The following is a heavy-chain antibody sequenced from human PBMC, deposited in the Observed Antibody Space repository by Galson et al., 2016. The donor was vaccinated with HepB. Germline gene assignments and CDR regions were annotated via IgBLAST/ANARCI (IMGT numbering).Heavy chain of an antibody. CDR1: GYSFTDYW. CDR2: IHPFDSDT. D-gene: IGHD6-13*01. Sequence: QSGAEVKKPGESLKISCMGSGYSFTDYWIVWVRQMPGKGLEWMGIIHPFDSDTRYSPSFQGQVTISADKSIYTAYLLWSSLKASDSAMYFCARRSSSWPHEDFDYWGQGTLVTVSS. J-gene: IGHJ4*02. V-gene: IGHV5-51*01. CDR3: ARRSSSWPHEDFDY.